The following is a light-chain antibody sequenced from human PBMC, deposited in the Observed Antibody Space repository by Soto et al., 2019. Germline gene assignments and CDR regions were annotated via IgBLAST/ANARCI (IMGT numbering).Light chain of an antibody. Sequence: DIQMTQSPSTLSSSVGDRVTITCRASQSLSGRLAWYQQRPGQAPKLLIYDVYTLESGAPSRFSGTGTGSGTEFTLSISDLQPDDFATYYCQQYNYYSTFGPETKV. J-gene: IGKJ1*01. CDR2: DVY. CDR1: QSLSGR. CDR3: QQYNYYST. V-gene: IGKV1-5*01.